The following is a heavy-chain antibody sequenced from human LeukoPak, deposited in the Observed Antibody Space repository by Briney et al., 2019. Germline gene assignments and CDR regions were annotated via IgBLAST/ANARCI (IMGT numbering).Heavy chain of an antibody. Sequence: PGGSLRLSCAASGFTFSTHALHWVRQAPGKGLEWVAVISYDGSDKQYADSVKGRFTISRDNSKNTLHLQMNSLRAEDTAVYYCTRDSTSGPVFYYYMDVWGKGTTVTVSS. CDR3: TRDSTSGPVFYYYMDV. CDR2: ISYDGSDK. J-gene: IGHJ6*03. D-gene: IGHD6-25*01. V-gene: IGHV3-30*01. CDR1: GFTFSTHA.